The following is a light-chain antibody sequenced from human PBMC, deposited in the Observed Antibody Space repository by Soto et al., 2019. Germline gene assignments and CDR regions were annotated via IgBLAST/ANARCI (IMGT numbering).Light chain of an antibody. J-gene: IGLJ3*02. CDR3: CSSGGGPNWV. CDR2: EVN. V-gene: IGLV2-23*02. CDR1: SSDVGSYDL. Sequence: QSALTQPASVSGSPGQSIAISCTGTSSDVGSYDLVSWYQQHPGKAPTLMIYEVNKRPSGVSDRFSGSKSGNTASLTISGLHAEDEAYYYCCSSGGGPNWVFGGGTKLTVL.